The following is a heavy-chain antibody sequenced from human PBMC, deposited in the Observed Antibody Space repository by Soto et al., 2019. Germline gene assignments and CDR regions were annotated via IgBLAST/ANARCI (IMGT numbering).Heavy chain of an antibody. J-gene: IGHJ5*02. D-gene: IGHD3-16*02. CDR3: ARFKQXGVWGSYRYKGWFDP. CDR1: GGSFSGYY. V-gene: IGHV4-34*01. CDR2: INHSGST. Sequence: SEMLSLTCAVYGGSFSGYYWSWIRQPPGKGLEWIGEINHSGSTNYNPSLKSRVTISVDTSKNQFSLKLSSVTAADTAVYYCARFKQXGVWGSYRYKGWFDPWGQGTLVTVSS.